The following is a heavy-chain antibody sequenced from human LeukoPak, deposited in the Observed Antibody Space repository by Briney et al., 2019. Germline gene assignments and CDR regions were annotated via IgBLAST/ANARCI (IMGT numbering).Heavy chain of an antibody. CDR1: GFSLSTSEVG. CDR2: IYWDDDK. CDR3: PHPIYCSGGTCYYFDY. D-gene: IGHD2-15*01. V-gene: IGHV2-5*02. J-gene: IGHJ4*02. Sequence: SGPTLVKPTQTLTLTCTFSGFSLSTSEVGVGWIRQPPGKALEWLALIYWDDDKRYSPSLKSRLTIRKDTSKNQVVLTMTNMAPVDTPTFSCPHPIYCSGGTCYYFDYGGQETLVTVSS.